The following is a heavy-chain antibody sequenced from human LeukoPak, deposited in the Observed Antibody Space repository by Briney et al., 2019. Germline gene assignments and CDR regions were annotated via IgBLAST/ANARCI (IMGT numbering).Heavy chain of an antibody. V-gene: IGHV4-34*01. CDR2: INHSGST. CDR1: GGSFSGYY. CDR3: ARAGVAVAGTALAWYYRPYFDY. J-gene: IGHJ4*02. D-gene: IGHD6-19*01. Sequence: PSETLSLTCAVYGGSFSGYYWSWIRQPPGKGLEWIAEINHSGSTNYNPSLKSRVTISVDTSKNQFSLKLSSVTAADTAVYYCARAGVAVAGTALAWYYRPYFDYWGQGTLVTVSS.